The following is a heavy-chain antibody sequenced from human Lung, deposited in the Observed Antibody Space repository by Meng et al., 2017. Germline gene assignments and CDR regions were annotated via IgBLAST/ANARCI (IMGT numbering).Heavy chain of an antibody. CDR3: ASGYGLPS. D-gene: IGHD5-18*01. V-gene: IGHV6-1*01. J-gene: IGHJ5*02. Sequence: QLQLQQSGPGLEKPSHTPSLTCAISGDSVSANSAAWNWIRQSPSRGLEWLGRTYYRSKWYNDYAVSVKSRIIITPDTSKNQLSLQLNSVTPEDTAVYFCASGYGLPSWGQGTLVTVSS. CDR2: TYYRSKWYN. CDR1: GDSVSANSAA.